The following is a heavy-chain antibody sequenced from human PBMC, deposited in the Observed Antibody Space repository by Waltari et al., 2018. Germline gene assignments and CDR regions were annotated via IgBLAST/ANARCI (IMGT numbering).Heavy chain of an antibody. CDR2: IIPILGTAP. CDR3: ARRQLGGAFDP. D-gene: IGHD3-16*01. CDR1: GGTFGSYA. V-gene: IGHV1-69*12. J-gene: IGHJ5*02. Sequence: QVQLVQSGAEVKKPGSSVKVSCKASGGTFGSYAISWVRQAPGEGLEWMGGIIPILGTAPNYAQKFQGRLTVTADESTATVYMDLSSLRSDDTAVYYCARRQLGGAFDPWGQGTLVSVFS.